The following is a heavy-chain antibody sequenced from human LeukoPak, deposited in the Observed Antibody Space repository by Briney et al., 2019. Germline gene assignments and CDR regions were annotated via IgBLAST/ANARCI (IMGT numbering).Heavy chain of an antibody. Sequence: PGGSLRLSCAASGFTFSSYAMSWVRQAPGKGLEWVSVIYSGGSTYYADSVKGRFTISRDNSKNTLYLQMNSLRAEDTAVYYCASLRGYCSSTSCYNYWGQGTLVTVSS. D-gene: IGHD2-2*02. CDR1: GFTFSSYA. CDR2: IYSGGST. V-gene: IGHV3-53*01. CDR3: ASLRGYCSSTSCYNY. J-gene: IGHJ4*02.